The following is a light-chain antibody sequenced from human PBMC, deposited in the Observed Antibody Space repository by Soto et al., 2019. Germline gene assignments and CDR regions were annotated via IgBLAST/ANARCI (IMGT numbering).Light chain of an antibody. Sequence: DIQMTQSPSTLSASVGDRVTITCRASQSISSWLAWYQQKPGKATKLLIYDASSLESGVPSRFSGSVSGTEFTLTLSRLQPDDFATYYCQQYNSYSLPFGQGTKVEIK. V-gene: IGKV1-5*01. CDR1: QSISSW. CDR3: QQYNSYSLP. CDR2: DAS. J-gene: IGKJ1*01.